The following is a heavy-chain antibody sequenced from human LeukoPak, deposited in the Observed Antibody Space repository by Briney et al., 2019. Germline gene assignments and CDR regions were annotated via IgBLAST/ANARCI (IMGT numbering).Heavy chain of an antibody. CDR2: ISWNSDLI. J-gene: IGHJ4*02. Sequence: GGSLRLSCVGSEFMFDVLHWVRQAPGKGLEWMSGISWNSDLIGYADFVKGRFTISRDNDRNTVYLQMNGLRLEDMAFYYCTKSPSFTLGGGYLDSWGQGILVTVSS. CDR3: TKSPSFTLGGGYLDS. CDR1: EFMFDV. V-gene: IGHV3-9*03. D-gene: IGHD3-22*01.